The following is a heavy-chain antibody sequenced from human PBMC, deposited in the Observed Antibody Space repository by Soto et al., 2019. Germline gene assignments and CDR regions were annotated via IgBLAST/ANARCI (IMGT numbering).Heavy chain of an antibody. CDR3: ARDLDTAMVAYYYYGMDV. D-gene: IGHD5-18*01. J-gene: IGHJ6*02. CDR1: GYTFTSYG. V-gene: IGHV1-18*01. Sequence: ASVKVSCKASGYTFTSYGISWVRQAPGQGLEWMGWISAYNGNTNYAQKLQGRVTMTTGTSTSTAYMELRSLRSDDTAVYYCARDLDTAMVAYYYYGMDVWGQGTTVTVSS. CDR2: ISAYNGNT.